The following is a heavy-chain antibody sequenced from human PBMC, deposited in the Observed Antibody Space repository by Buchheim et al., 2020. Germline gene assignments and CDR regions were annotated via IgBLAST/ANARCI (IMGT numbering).Heavy chain of an antibody. Sequence: QVTLRESGPALVKPTQTLTLTCTCSGFSLSTSGMCVSWIRQPPGKALEWLARIDWDDDKYYSTSLKTRLTISKDTSKNQVVLTMANMDPVDTATYYCARTDTSIIMSSTITTQTWFDPWGQGTL. D-gene: IGHD5-18*01. V-gene: IGHV2-70*15. CDR2: IDWDDDK. J-gene: IGHJ5*02. CDR1: GFSLSTSGMC. CDR3: ARTDTSIIMSSTITTQTWFDP.